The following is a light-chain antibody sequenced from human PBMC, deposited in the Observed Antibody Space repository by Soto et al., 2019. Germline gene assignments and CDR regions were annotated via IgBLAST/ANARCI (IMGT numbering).Light chain of an antibody. J-gene: IGKJ4*01. CDR1: QNVANY. CDR2: DAS. Sequence: EIVLTQSPATLSLSPGERATLSCRASQNVANYLDWYQQKPGQAPRLLIYDASNRATGIPARFSGSGSGTDFTLTISSLEPEDFAVYYCQHRSNWPLTFGGGTKVDIK. CDR3: QHRSNWPLT. V-gene: IGKV3-11*01.